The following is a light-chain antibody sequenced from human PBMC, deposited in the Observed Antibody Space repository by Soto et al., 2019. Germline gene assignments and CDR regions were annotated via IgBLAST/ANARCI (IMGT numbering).Light chain of an antibody. CDR3: QSYDSSLSGSV. Sequence: QSVLTQPPSVCGAPGPRGSLCCTGSSSNIGAGCDVHWYPRLPRPDPQLFIYGNSNRPSGVPDRFSGSKSGTSASLAITGLQAADEADYYCQSYDSSLSGSVFGGGTTVTLL. CDR1: SSNIGAGCD. J-gene: IGLJ3*02. CDR2: GNS. V-gene: IGLV1-40*01.